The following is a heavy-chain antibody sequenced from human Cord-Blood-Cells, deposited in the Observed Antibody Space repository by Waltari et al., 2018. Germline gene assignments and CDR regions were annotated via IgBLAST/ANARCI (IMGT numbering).Heavy chain of an antibody. Sequence: EVQLVESGGGLVQPGGSLKLSCAASGFTFSGSAMHWVRQASGKGLEWVGRIRSKANSDATAYAASVKGRFTISRDDSKNTAYLQMNSLKTEDTAVYYCTRFRLNNFDYWGQGTLVTVSS. D-gene: IGHD3-9*01. CDR2: IRSKANSDAT. V-gene: IGHV3-73*02. J-gene: IGHJ4*02. CDR3: TRFRLNNFDY. CDR1: GFTFSGSA.